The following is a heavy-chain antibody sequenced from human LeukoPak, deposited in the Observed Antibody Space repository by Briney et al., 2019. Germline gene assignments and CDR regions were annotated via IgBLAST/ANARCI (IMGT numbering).Heavy chain of an antibody. D-gene: IGHD1-26*01. V-gene: IGHV1-18*01. CDR1: GYTFTNCA. J-gene: IGHJ4*02. CDR2: ITVYNGNT. Sequence: ASVKVSCKASGYTFTNCAISWVRHAPGQGLEWMAWITVYNGNTNYAQILQGRVTVTTDTSTSTAYMELRNLRSDDTAVYYCTRGEGFCDYWGQGTLVTVSS. CDR3: TRGEGFCDY.